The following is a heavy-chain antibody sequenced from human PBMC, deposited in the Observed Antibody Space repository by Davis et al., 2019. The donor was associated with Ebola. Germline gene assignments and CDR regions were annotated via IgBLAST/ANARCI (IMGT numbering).Heavy chain of an antibody. CDR2: ISAYNGNT. Sequence: ASVNVSCKASGYTFTSSGISWVRQAPGQGLEWMGWISAYNGNTNYAQKLQGRVTMTTDTSTSTAYMELRSLRSDDTAVYYCARVVAAPNWFDPWGQGTLVTVSS. D-gene: IGHD2-15*01. V-gene: IGHV1-18*01. CDR3: ARVVAAPNWFDP. CDR1: GYTFTSSG. J-gene: IGHJ5*02.